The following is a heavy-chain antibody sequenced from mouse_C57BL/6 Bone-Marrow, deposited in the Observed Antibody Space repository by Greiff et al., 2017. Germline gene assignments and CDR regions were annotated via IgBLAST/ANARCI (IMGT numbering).Heavy chain of an antibody. V-gene: IGHV5-4*01. CDR2: ISDGGSYT. CDR1: GFTFSSYA. D-gene: IGHD2-2*01. CDR3: AREGGYLYYFDY. Sequence: EVMLVESGGGLVKPGGSLKLSCAASGFTFSSYAMSWVRQTPEKRLEWVATISDGGSYTYYPDNVKGRFTISRDNAKNNLYLQMSHLKSEDTAMYYCAREGGYLYYFDYWGQGTTLTVSS. J-gene: IGHJ2*01.